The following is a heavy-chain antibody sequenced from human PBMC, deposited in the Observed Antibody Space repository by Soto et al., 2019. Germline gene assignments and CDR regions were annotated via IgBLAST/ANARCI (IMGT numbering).Heavy chain of an antibody. J-gene: IGHJ4*02. CDR1: GFIFSTYG. CDR3: AIDNSGTLAASGGLDY. CDR2: IWYDGSNK. V-gene: IGHV3-33*01. Sequence: QVQLVESGGGVVQPGRSLRLSCAAPGFIFSTYGMHWVRQAPGKGLEWVAVIWYDGSNKYYADSVKGRLTVSRDNSKNALYLQMNSLRAEDTAVYYCAIDNSGTLAASGGLDYWGQGTRVTVSS. D-gene: IGHD6-13*01.